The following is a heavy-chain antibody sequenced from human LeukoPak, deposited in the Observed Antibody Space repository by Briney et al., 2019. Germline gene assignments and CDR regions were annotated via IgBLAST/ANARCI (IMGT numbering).Heavy chain of an antibody. CDR2: ISSSSSYI. CDR1: GFTFSSYS. V-gene: IGHV3-21*01. J-gene: IGHJ2*01. CDR3: ARDWAAGSPYWYFDL. Sequence: GGSLRLSCAASGFTFSSYSMNWVRQAPGKGLKWVSSISSSSSYIYYADSVKGRFTISRDNAKNSLYLQMNSLRAEDTAVYYCARDWAAGSPYWYFDLWGRGTLVTVSS. D-gene: IGHD6-13*01.